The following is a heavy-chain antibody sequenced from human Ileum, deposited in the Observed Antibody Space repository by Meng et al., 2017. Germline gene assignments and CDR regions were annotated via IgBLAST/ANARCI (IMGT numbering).Heavy chain of an antibody. J-gene: IGHJ4*02. CDR1: GGSISSGFYY. V-gene: IGHV4-39*07. CDR2: FHHSGRT. D-gene: IGHD1-1*01. CDR3: TRENSDNWGQFDY. Sequence: SETLSLTCTVSGGSISSGFYYWGWIRQTPGKGPEWIGSFHHSGRTYYNRSLQSRVTISVYTSKNQFSLKVTSVTAADTALYYCTRENSDNWGQFDYWGQGTLVTVSS.